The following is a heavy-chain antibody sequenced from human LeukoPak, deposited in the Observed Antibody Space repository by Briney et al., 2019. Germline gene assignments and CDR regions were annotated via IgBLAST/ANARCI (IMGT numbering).Heavy chain of an antibody. CDR2: ISSSSSYI. D-gene: IGHD6-19*01. CDR1: GFTFSSYS. V-gene: IGHV3-21*01. CDR3: ARAGAVAMEAFDI. J-gene: IGHJ3*02. Sequence: GGSLRLSCAASGFTFSSYSINWVRQAPGKGLEWVSSISSSSSYIYYADSVKGRFTISRDNAKNSLYLQMNSLRAEDTAVYYCARAGAVAMEAFDIWGQGKMVTVSS.